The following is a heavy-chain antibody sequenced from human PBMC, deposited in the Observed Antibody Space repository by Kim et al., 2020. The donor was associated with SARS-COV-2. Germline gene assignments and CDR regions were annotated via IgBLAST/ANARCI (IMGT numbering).Heavy chain of an antibody. J-gene: IGHJ6*02. Sequence: SETLSLTCAVYGGSFSDYNWSWIRQPPGKGLEWIGEINHSGSTSHSPSLKSRVTISVDTSKSQFSLRLKSMTAADTAVYYCARGRAGVVPAPVLGLGPYYNYYAMDVWGQGTAVAASS. CDR1: GGSFSDYN. D-gene: IGHD2-2*02. CDR3: ARGRAGVVPAPVLGLGPYYNYYAMDV. CDR2: INHSGST. V-gene: IGHV4-34*01.